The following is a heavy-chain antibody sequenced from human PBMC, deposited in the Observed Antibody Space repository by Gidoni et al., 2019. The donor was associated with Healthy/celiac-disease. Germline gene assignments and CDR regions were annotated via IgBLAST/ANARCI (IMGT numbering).Heavy chain of an antibody. D-gene: IGHD3-16*01. J-gene: IGHJ4*02. CDR2: IDGDGSIT. CDR1: GFTFSGYW. Sequence: EVQVVESGGGLVQPGGSLRLSCAASGFTFSGYWMHWVRQDPEKGLVWVSRIDGDGSITTYADSVKGRFTISRDNAKNTVHLQMNSLRAEDTAVYYCARAWGGLYYFDYWGQGTLVTVSS. CDR3: ARAWGGLYYFDY. V-gene: IGHV3-74*01.